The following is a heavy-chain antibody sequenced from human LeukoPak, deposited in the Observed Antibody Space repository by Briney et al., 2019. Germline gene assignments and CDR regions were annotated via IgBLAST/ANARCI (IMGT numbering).Heavy chain of an antibody. CDR3: TRAAGQVGDISWPFDY. CDR2: IYTDGTTT. Sequence: GGSLRLSCVASEFTFSTYWMHWVRQAPGKGLVWVSRIYTDGTTTTYADSVKGRFTISRDDAKSTLYLQMNSLRAEDTAVYYCTRAAGQVGDISWPFDYWGQGTLVTVSS. J-gene: IGHJ4*02. V-gene: IGHV3-74*01. CDR1: EFTFSTYW. D-gene: IGHD3-10*01.